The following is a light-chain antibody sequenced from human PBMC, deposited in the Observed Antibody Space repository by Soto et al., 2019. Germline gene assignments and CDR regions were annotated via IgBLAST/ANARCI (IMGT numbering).Light chain of an antibody. J-gene: IGKJ1*01. CDR2: GAS. CDR3: QLSGISPRP. Sequence: LKKSAGTVSLKKEERATLSCRANQSVSSSYFAWYQQEPGQAPRLLIYGASSRATGIPDRFSGSGSGTDFTLTISSLEPEDFAVYYCQLSGISPRPFGQ. CDR1: QSVSSSY. V-gene: IGKV3-20*01.